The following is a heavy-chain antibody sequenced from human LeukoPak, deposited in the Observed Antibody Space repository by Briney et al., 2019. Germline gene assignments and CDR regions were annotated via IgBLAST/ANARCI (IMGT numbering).Heavy chain of an antibody. D-gene: IGHD3-10*01. CDR3: ASAIGFYGSGSYNAFDI. Sequence: GGSLSLSWAASGLTLSSYSMNWVRRAPGKGLEGVSYISTGSDTRLYADSVKGRFTISRDDADNSVYLQMNSLRNEDTAVYFCASAIGFYGSGSYNAFDIWGQGTMVTVSS. J-gene: IGHJ3*02. CDR2: ISTGSDTR. V-gene: IGHV3-48*02. CDR1: GLTLSSYS.